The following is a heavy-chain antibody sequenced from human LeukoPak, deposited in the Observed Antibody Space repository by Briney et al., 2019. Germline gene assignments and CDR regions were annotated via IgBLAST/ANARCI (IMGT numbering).Heavy chain of an antibody. V-gene: IGHV4-39*01. CDR1: GGSISNTLYY. J-gene: IGHJ4*02. CDR2: IYYSRST. D-gene: IGHD6-13*01. CDR3: AIRFGRLEAGGTPFDS. Sequence: SETLSLTCTVSGGSISNTLYYWAWIRQPPGKGLESIGSIYYSRSTYYSPSLKSRVTISVDTSKKQFSLKLTSVTAADTALYYCAIRFGRLEAGGTPFDSWGQGTLVTVSS.